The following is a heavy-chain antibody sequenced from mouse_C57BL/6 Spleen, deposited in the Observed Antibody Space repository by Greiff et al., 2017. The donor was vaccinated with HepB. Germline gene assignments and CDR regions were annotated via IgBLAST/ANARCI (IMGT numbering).Heavy chain of an antibody. CDR2: INPSTGGT. CDR3: ARWDGYDGMDY. Sequence: VQLQQSGPELVKPGASVKISCKASGYSFTGYYMNWVKQSPEKSLEWIGEINPSTGGTTYNQKFKAKATLTVDKSSSTAYMQLKSLTSEDSAVYYCARWDGYDGMDYWGQGTSVTVSS. J-gene: IGHJ4*01. CDR1: GYSFTGYY. V-gene: IGHV1-42*01. D-gene: IGHD2-2*01.